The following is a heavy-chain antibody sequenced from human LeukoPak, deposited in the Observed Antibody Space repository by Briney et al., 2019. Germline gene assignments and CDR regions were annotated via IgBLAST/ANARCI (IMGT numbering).Heavy chain of an antibody. CDR3: ARPSGGDHWFDY. CDR1: GDTFTSYY. V-gene: IGHV1-46*01. CDR2: INPSGGST. Sequence: GASVKVSCKASGDTFTSYYMHWVRQAPGQGLEWMGIINPSGGSTSYAQKFQGRVTMTRDTSTSTDYMELGSLRSEDTAVYYCARPSGGDHWFDYWGQGTLVTVSS. J-gene: IGHJ4*02. D-gene: IGHD2-21*02.